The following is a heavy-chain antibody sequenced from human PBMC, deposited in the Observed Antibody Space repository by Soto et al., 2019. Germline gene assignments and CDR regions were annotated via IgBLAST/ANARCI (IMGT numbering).Heavy chain of an antibody. V-gene: IGHV1-69*12. CDR3: ARGAATKIVVVMYDAFEI. CDR1: GATLNTFINYG. Sequence: QVQLVQSGAEVKKPGSSVKVSCEASGATLNTFINYGITWVRQAPGQGLEWMGGIIPVFGSAHYVQKFQCRGTISADESTRTAYMELSSLRSDDTAVCYCARGAATKIVVVMYDAFEIWGQGTMGTVSS. J-gene: IGHJ3*02. D-gene: IGHD3-22*01. CDR2: IIPVFGSA.